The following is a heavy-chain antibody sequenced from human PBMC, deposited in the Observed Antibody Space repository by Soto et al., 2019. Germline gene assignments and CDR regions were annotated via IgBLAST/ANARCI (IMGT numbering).Heavy chain of an antibody. V-gene: IGHV4-34*01. CDR3: ARGRSIAARPYYFDY. D-gene: IGHD6-6*01. CDR1: GGSFSGYY. CDR2: INHSGST. J-gene: IGHJ4*02. Sequence: SETLSLTCAVYGGSFSGYYWSWIRQPPGKGLEWIGEINHSGSTNYNPSLKSRVTISVDTSKNQFSLKLSSVTAADTAVYYCARGRSIAARPYYFDYWGQGTLVTVSS.